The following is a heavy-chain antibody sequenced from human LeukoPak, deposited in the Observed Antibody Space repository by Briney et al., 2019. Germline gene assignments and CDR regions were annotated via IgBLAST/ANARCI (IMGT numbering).Heavy chain of an antibody. CDR3: ARHRFAYLEPAANYFDY. D-gene: IGHD2-2*01. Sequence: SETLSLTCTVSGGSISSSSYYWGWIRQPPGKGLEWIGSIYYSGSTYYNPSLESRVTISVDTSKNQFSLKLSSVTAADTAVYYCARHRFAYLEPAANYFDYWGQGTLVTVSS. V-gene: IGHV4-39*01. CDR2: IYYSGST. J-gene: IGHJ4*02. CDR1: GGSISSSSYY.